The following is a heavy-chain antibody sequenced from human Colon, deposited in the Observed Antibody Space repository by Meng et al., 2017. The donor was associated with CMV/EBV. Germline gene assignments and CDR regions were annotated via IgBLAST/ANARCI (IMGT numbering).Heavy chain of an antibody. CDR1: GYQFKFSS. V-gene: IGHV1-46*02. D-gene: IGHD4-11*01. Sequence: CKTSGYQFKFSSMHWLRQDPGQGPEWMGIFDPRGDSTSYAWKFQGRLTLSEDRSTSTMYMELRSLRSEDTAVYYCARDNSHWSKDFWGQGTLVTVSS. CDR2: FDPRGDST. CDR3: ARDNSHWSKDF. J-gene: IGHJ4*02.